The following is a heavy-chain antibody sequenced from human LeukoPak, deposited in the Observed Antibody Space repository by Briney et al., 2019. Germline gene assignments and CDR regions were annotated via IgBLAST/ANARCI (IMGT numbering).Heavy chain of an antibody. Sequence: ASVKVSCKASGYTFTGYYMHWVRQAPGQGLEWMGWINPNSGGTNYAQKFQGRVTMTRDTSISTAYMELSRLRSDDTAVYYCARSIVLAAAGTRGWIPEYWGQGTLVTVSS. D-gene: IGHD6-13*01. CDR3: ARSIVLAAAGTRGWIPEY. J-gene: IGHJ4*02. CDR1: GYTFTGYY. CDR2: INPNSGGT. V-gene: IGHV1-2*02.